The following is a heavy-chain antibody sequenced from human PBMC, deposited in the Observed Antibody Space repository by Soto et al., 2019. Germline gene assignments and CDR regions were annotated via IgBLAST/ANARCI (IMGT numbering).Heavy chain of an antibody. CDR2: INPSGGST. J-gene: IGHJ4*02. D-gene: IGHD6-6*01. CDR1: GYTFTSYY. Sequence: QVQLVQSGAEVKKPGASVKVSCKASGYTFTSYYMHWVRQAPGQGLEWMGIINPSGGSTSYAQKFQGRVTMTRDTSTSTVYMELSSLISEDTSVYYCAREIAAAGGFDYWGQGTLVTVSS. V-gene: IGHV1-46*01. CDR3: AREIAAAGGFDY.